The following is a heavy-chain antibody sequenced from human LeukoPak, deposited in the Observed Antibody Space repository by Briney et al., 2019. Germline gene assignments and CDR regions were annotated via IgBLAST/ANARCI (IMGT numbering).Heavy chain of an antibody. CDR1: GGSISSYY. CDR2: IYYSGST. J-gene: IGHJ3*02. D-gene: IGHD4-17*01. Sequence: PSETLSLTCTVSGGSISSYYWSWIRQPPGKGLEWIGYIYYSGSTNYNPSLKSRVTISVDTSKNQFSLKLSSVTAADTAVYYCAREPRPKWQAGEGAFDIWGQGTMVTVSS. CDR3: AREPRPKWQAGEGAFDI. V-gene: IGHV4-59*01.